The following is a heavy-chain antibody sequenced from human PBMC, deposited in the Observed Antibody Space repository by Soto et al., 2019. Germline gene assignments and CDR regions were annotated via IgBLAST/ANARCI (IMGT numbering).Heavy chain of an antibody. CDR1: GFTFGNYW. V-gene: IGHV3-7*01. Sequence: GGSLRLSCAASGFTFGNYWMSWVRQAPWKGPEWVANIKQDGSERNYVDSVKGRFTISRDNAENSLYLQMNSLRVEGTGVYYCASARHIGPWGQGTLVTV. CDR3: ASARHIGP. D-gene: IGHD2-21*01. CDR2: IKQDGSER. J-gene: IGHJ5*02.